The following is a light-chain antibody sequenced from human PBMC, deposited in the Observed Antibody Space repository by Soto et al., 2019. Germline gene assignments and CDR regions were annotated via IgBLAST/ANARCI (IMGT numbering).Light chain of an antibody. J-gene: IGLJ3*02. CDR2: GNN. Sequence: QSVLTQPPSVSGAPGQRVSISCTGSSSNIGAGYDVHWYQQLPGTAPKLLISGNNNRPSGVPDRISGSKSGTSASLAITGLQAEDEADYYCQSYDTTLSGWVFGGGTKLTVL. CDR1: SSNIGAGYD. CDR3: QSYDTTLSGWV. V-gene: IGLV1-40*01.